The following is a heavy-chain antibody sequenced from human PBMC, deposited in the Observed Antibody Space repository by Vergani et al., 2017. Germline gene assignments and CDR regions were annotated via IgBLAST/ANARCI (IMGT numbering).Heavy chain of an antibody. J-gene: IGHJ5*02. CDR2: INHSGST. Sequence: QVQLQQWGAGLLKPSETLSLTCAVYGGSFSGYYWSWIRQPPGKGLEWIGEINHSGSTHYNPSLKSRVTISVDTSKNQFSLKLSSVTAADTAVYYCARGYSIVVVPAAMWLGWFDPWGQGTLVTVSS. CDR3: ARGYSIVVVPAAMWLGWFDP. V-gene: IGHV4-34*01. D-gene: IGHD2-2*01. CDR1: GGSFSGYY.